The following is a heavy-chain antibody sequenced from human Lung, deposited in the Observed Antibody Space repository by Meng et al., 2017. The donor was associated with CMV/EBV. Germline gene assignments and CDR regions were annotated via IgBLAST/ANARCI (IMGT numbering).Heavy chain of an antibody. V-gene: IGHV1-2*02. CDR1: GYTFSAYQ. Sequence: SVXVSXXTSGYTFSAYQMHWIRQAPGHGLEWMGWINPSSGVTRSAPKYQGRVTMTSDRYSTAYLELTSLTSDDTAFYYCARFGGAPVGSTPPDYWGQGTLVXVSS. J-gene: IGHJ4*02. CDR3: ARFGGAPVGSTPPDY. CDR2: INPSSGVT. D-gene: IGHD1-26*01.